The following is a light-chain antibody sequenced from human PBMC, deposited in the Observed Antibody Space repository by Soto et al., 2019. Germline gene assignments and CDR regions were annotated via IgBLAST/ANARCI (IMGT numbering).Light chain of an antibody. CDR2: DSS. J-gene: IGKJ2*01. V-gene: IGKV1-5*01. CDR3: QQYDSYSLYT. CDR1: QSISSG. Sequence: DIQMTQSPSTLSASVGDRVTITCRASQSISSGLAWYQQKPGKVPKVLIYDSSSLISGVPSRFSGSRSGTEFTLTISSLQPEDFATYYCQQYDSYSLYTFGQGTKLEIK.